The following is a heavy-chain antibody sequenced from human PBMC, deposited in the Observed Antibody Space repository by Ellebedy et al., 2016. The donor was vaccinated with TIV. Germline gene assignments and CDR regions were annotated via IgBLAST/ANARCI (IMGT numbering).Heavy chain of an antibody. J-gene: IGHJ4*02. CDR2: IKSNADGGTA. V-gene: IGHV3-15*01. CDR3: TTDSPAYYSGSPGYPCDY. Sequence: PGGSLRLSCAASGLTFENAWMSWVRRAPGKGLVWIGRIKSNADGGTADYATPVKGRFTISRNDSQSTLYLQVSGLKTEDTAVYYCTTDSPAYYSGSPGYPCDYWGQGTLVTVSS. CDR1: GLTFENAW. D-gene: IGHD3-9*01.